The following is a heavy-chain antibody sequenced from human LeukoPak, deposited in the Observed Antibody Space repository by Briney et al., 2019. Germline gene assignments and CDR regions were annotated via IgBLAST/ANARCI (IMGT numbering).Heavy chain of an antibody. CDR2: ISGNGGST. D-gene: IGHD3-10*01. J-gene: IGHJ6*03. CDR1: GFTFRTYG. Sequence: PGETLRLSCAASGFTFRTYGMTWVRQAPGKGLEWVSAISGNGGSTYYADSVRGRFTISRDNSKNTLFLQMNSLRVEDTAVYYCAKDLGLFFGELAPQYSYYMDVWGKGTTVTISS. CDR3: AKDLGLFFGELAPQYSYYMDV. V-gene: IGHV3-23*01.